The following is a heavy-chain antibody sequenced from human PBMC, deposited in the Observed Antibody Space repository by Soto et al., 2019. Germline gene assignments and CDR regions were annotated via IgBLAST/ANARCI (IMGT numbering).Heavy chain of an antibody. D-gene: IGHD1-1*01. CDR2: INHSGST. J-gene: IGHJ5*02. V-gene: IGHV4-34*01. CDR1: GGSFSGYY. Sequence: QVQLQQWGAGLLKPSETLSLTCAVYGGSFSGYYWSWIRQPPGKGLEWIGEINHSGSTNYNPSLKSRVTIAVDTSKNQFSLKLSSVTAADTAVYDCARWRLEPWFDPWGQGTLVTVSS. CDR3: ARWRLEPWFDP.